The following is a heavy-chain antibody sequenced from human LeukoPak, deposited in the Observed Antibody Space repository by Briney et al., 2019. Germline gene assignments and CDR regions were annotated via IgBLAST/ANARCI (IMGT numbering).Heavy chain of an antibody. D-gene: IGHD3-22*01. Sequence: GGSLRLSCAVSGFTFSSCAMTWVRQAPGKGLEWVSAISGSGHTTYYADSVKGRFTISRDNSKNTLYLQMNSLRAEDTAIYYCAKDNSSGYFPDYWGQGTLVTVSS. CDR2: ISGSGHTT. CDR3: AKDNSSGYFPDY. CDR1: GFTFSSCA. J-gene: IGHJ4*02. V-gene: IGHV3-23*01.